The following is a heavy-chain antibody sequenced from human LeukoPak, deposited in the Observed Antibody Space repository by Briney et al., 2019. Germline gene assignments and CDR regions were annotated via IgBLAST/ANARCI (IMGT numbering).Heavy chain of an antibody. Sequence: GGSLRLSCAASGFIFSDYSMNWARQAPGKGLEWISYIGISSGNTKYADSVKGRVTISGDNAKNSLYLQMNSLRVEDTAVYYCARDHNYAFDNWGQGTLVTVSS. J-gene: IGHJ4*02. D-gene: IGHD1-1*01. CDR2: IGISSGNT. CDR1: GFIFSDYS. V-gene: IGHV3-48*04. CDR3: ARDHNYAFDN.